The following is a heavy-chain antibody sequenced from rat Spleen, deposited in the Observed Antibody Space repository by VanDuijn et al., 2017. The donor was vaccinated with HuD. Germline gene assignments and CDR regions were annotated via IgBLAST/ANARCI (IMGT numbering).Heavy chain of an antibody. CDR2: IIYDGSST. Sequence: EVQLVESGGGLVQPGRSLKLSCAASGFTFSDYGVAWVRQAPTKGLEWVATIIYDGSSTYYRDSVKGRFTISRDNAKSTLYLQMNSLRSEDTATYYCARHVGYDGTYYYDWFAYWGQGTLVTVSS. J-gene: IGHJ3*01. V-gene: IGHV5-29*01. D-gene: IGHD1-12*02. CDR3: ARHVGYDGTYYYDWFAY. CDR1: GFTFSDYG.